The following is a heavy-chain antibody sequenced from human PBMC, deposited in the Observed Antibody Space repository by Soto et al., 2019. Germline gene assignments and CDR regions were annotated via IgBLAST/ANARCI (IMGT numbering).Heavy chain of an antibody. J-gene: IGHJ4*02. CDR2: ITTYSTTI. V-gene: IGHV3-48*02. D-gene: IGHD3-10*01. CDR3: VRDHDYGFDY. CDR1: GFTLSDYN. Sequence: EVQLVESGGGLVQPGGALRLSFAASGFTLSDYNMNWVRQAPGKGLEWVSYITTYSTTISYADSAKGRFTVSRDEAKNSLYLQMNSLRDEDTAVYYCVRDHDYGFDYWGQGTLVSVSS.